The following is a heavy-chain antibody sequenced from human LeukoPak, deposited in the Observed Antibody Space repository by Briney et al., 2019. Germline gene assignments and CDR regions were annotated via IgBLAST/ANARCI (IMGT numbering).Heavy chain of an antibody. CDR3: ARTGGSFYYYYYMDV. CDR2: IYYSGST. Sequence: SETLSLTCSVSGGSIRSWNYYWGWIRQPPGKGLEWIGSIYYSGSTYYNPSLKSRVTISIDTSKNQFSLKLSSVTAADTAVYYCARTGGSFYYYYYMDVWGEGTTVTVSS. V-gene: IGHV4-39*07. J-gene: IGHJ6*03. D-gene: IGHD1-26*01. CDR1: GGSIRSWNYY.